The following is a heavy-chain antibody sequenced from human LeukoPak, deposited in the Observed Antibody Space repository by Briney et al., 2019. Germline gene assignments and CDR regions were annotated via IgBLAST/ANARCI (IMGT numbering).Heavy chain of an antibody. CDR1: GGSISSHY. CDR2: IYYSGST. V-gene: IGHV4-59*11. Sequence: SETLSLTCTVSGGSISSHYWSWIRQPPGKGLEWMGYIYYSGSTNYNPSLKSPVTISVDTSKNQFSLKLSSVTAADTAVYYCARDLAVASSGDYYYYVDVWGKGTTVTVSS. D-gene: IGHD6-19*01. CDR3: ARDLAVASSGDYYYYVDV. J-gene: IGHJ6*03.